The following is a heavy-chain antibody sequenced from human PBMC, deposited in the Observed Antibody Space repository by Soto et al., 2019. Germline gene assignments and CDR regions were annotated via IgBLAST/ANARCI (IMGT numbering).Heavy chain of an antibody. Sequence: PEGSLRLSCAASGFTFSSYAMHWVRQAPGKGLEWVAVISYDGSNKYYADSVKGRFTISRDNSKNTLYLQMNSLRAEDTAVYYCARDGYDSSGYYYHRRVDYFDYWGQGTLVTVSS. V-gene: IGHV3-30-3*01. CDR2: ISYDGSNK. CDR3: ARDGYDSSGYYYHRRVDYFDY. D-gene: IGHD3-22*01. CDR1: GFTFSSYA. J-gene: IGHJ4*02.